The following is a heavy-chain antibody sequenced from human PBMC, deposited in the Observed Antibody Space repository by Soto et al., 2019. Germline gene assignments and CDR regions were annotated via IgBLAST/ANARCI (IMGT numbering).Heavy chain of an antibody. CDR2: IYPGDSYT. CDR1: GYSFTSYW. Sequence: EVQLVQSGAEVKKPVESLKISCKGSGYSFTSYWIGWVRQMPGKCLEWMGIIYPGDSYTRYSPSFQGQVTISADKSISTAYLQCSSLKASDTAMYYCARLAMVRGDNRIPDYMDVWGKGTTVTVSS. D-gene: IGHD3-10*01. V-gene: IGHV5-51*03. CDR3: ARLAMVRGDNRIPDYMDV. J-gene: IGHJ6*03.